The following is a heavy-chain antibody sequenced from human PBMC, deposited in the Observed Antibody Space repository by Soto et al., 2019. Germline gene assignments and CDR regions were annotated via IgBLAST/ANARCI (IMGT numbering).Heavy chain of an antibody. CDR3: ARGGLDGNLPGWFADAFDL. J-gene: IGHJ3*01. Sequence: VQLVESGGGLVKPGGSLRLSCAASGFAFSSYNMNWVRQAPGKWLELVSSISPTGTFVNSSDSLKDRFTISRYNAEKSLLLQVHSLRAADTAVYYCARGGLDGNLPGWFADAFDLLGQGTMVNFSS. V-gene: IGHV3-21*01. CDR1: GFAFSSYN. CDR2: ISPTGTFV. D-gene: IGHD3-10*01.